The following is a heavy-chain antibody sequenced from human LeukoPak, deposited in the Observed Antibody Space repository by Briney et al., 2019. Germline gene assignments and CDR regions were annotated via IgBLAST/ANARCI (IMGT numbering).Heavy chain of an antibody. J-gene: IGHJ4*02. CDR1: GYTFMGYS. CDR2: ITPYNGNT. CDR3: AREYGGNPGLFGY. Sequence: EASVKVSCKASGYTFMGYSISWVRQAPGHGLEWMGWITPYNGNTNYVQNFQGRVTMTTDTSTSTAYMELRSLRSDDTAVYYCAREYGGNPGLFGYWGQGTLVTVSS. V-gene: IGHV1-18*01. D-gene: IGHD4-23*01.